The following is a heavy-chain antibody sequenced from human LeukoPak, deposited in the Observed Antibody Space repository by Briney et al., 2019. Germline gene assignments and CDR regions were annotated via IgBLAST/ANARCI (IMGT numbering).Heavy chain of an antibody. Sequence: SETLSLTCAVSGASITSSNYYWGWVRQSPGKGLEWIGNIYSSGNTYYNASLKSRVTISVDTSKNQFSLKLSSVTAADTAVYYCAIYPGQQLVNYFDYWGQGTLVTVSS. CDR1: GASITSSNYY. CDR3: AIYPGQQLVNYFDY. V-gene: IGHV4-39*07. J-gene: IGHJ4*02. CDR2: IYSSGNT. D-gene: IGHD6-13*01.